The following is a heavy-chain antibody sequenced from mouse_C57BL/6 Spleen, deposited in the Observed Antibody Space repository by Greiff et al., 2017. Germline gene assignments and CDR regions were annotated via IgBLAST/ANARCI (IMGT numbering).Heavy chain of an antibody. V-gene: IGHV1-82*01. Sequence: QVQLKQSGPELVKPGASVKISCKASGYAFSSSWMNWVKQRPGKGLEWIGRIYPGDGDTNYNGKFKGKATLTADKSSSTAYMQLSSLTSEDSAVYFCARGIYYGYYWDVWGTGTTVTVSS. CDR3: ARGIYYGYYWDV. J-gene: IGHJ1*03. D-gene: IGHD2-3*01. CDR1: GYAFSSSW. CDR2: IYPGDGDT.